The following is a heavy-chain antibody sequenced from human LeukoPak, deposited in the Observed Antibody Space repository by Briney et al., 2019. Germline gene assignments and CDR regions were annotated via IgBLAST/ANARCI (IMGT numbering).Heavy chain of an antibody. D-gene: IGHD2-8*01. V-gene: IGHV3-48*01. CDR3: ASKGECVP. J-gene: IGHJ5*02. CDR1: GFTFRSFS. CDR2: ISSTSSTI. Sequence: GEPLSLSYAASGFTFRSFSMDWVRQAPGKGLEWASYISSTSSTIFYPDSVKRRFTISRDNAKNALYLQMNSLRAEDTAVYYCASKGECVPWDRGNVVTVSS.